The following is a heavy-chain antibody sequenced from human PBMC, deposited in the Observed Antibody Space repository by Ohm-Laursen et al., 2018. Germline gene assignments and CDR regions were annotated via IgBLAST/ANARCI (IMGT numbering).Heavy chain of an antibody. D-gene: IGHD5-12*01. CDR2: IYYSGST. J-gene: IGHJ6*02. V-gene: IGHV4-59*01. CDR1: GGSIRSYF. CDR3: ARDSRGYSGYDYYYYGMDV. Sequence: SDTLSLTWIVSGGSIRSYFWSWIRQPPGKGLEWIGYIYYSGSTNYNPSLKSRVTISVDTSKNQFSLKLSSVTAADTAVYYCARDSRGYSGYDYYYYGMDVWGQGTTVTVSS.